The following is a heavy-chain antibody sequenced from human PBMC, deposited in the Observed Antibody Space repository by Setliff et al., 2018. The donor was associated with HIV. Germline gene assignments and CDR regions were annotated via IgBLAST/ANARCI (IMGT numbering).Heavy chain of an antibody. Sequence: RLSCAASGFTVSSNYMSWVRQAPGKGLEWVSVIYSGGRTYYADSVKGRFTISRDNSKNTLYLQMNSLRAEDTAVYYCLRGESEVVLVPAALDYWGQGTLVTVSS. V-gene: IGHV3-66*01. CDR2: IYSGGRT. J-gene: IGHJ4*02. CDR1: GFTVSSNY. D-gene: IGHD2-2*01. CDR3: LRGESEVVLVPAALDY.